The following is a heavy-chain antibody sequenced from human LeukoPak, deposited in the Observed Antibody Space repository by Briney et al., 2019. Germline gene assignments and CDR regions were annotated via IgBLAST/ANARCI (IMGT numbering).Heavy chain of an antibody. CDR1: GLTLSGQW. V-gene: IGHV3-7*01. D-gene: IGHD3-16*01. CDR2: IKHDGSEK. J-gene: IGHJ4*02. CDR3: AYTNNLKY. Sequence: PGGSLRLSCAASGLTLSGQWMNWVRQAPGQGLGWVANIKHDGSEKYYVDSVKGRFTISRDDAKNSLSLQMNSVRAEDTAVYYCAYTNNLKYWGQGTLVTVSS.